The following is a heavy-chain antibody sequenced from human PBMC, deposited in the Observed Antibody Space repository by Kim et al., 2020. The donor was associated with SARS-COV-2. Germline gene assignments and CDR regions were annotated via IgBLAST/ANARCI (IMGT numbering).Heavy chain of an antibody. CDR2: ISSSSSTI. D-gene: IGHD1-26*01. CDR1: GFTFSSYS. V-gene: IGHV3-48*02. Sequence: GGSLRLSCAASGFTFSSYSMNWVRQAPGKGLEWVSYISSSSSTIYYADSVKGRFTISRDNAKNSLYLQMNSLRDEDTAVYYCARWEWELLDYYFYGMDVWGQGTTVTFSS. CDR3: ARWEWELLDYYFYGMDV. J-gene: IGHJ6*02.